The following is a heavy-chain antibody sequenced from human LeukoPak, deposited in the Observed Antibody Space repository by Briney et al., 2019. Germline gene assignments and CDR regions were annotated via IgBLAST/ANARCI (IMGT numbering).Heavy chain of an antibody. CDR1: GFTFSSYA. CDR3: AKDRKHSSSWFGPTIRWFDP. CDR2: ISYDGSNK. D-gene: IGHD6-13*01. V-gene: IGHV3-30-3*01. Sequence: PGGSLRLSCAASGFTFSSYAMHWVRQAPGKGLEWVAVISYDGSNKYYADSVKGRFTISRDNSKNTLYLQMNSLRAEDTAVYYCAKDRKHSSSWFGPTIRWFDPWGQGTLVTVSS. J-gene: IGHJ5*02.